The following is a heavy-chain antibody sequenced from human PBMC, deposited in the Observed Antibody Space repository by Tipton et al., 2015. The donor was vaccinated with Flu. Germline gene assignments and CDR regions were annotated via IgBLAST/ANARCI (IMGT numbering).Heavy chain of an antibody. D-gene: IGHD2-21*02. CDR2: IYYSGST. J-gene: IGHJ2*01. Sequence: TLSLTCTVSGGSISSSSYYWGWIRQPPGKGLEWIGSIYYSGSTYYNPSLKSRVTISVDTSKNQFSLKLSYVTAADTAVYYCASGVVTALTKGWYFDLWGRGPLVTVSS. CDR1: GGSISSSSYY. V-gene: IGHV4-39*07. CDR3: ASGVVTALTKGWYFDL.